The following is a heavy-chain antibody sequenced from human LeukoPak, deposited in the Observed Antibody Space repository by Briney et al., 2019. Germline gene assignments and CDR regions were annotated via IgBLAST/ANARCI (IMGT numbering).Heavy chain of an antibody. CDR2: INHSGST. CDR3: ARLSSSGFF. Sequence: SETLSLTCAVYGGSFSGYYWSWIRQPPGKGLEWIGEINHSGSTYYNPSLKSRVTISVDTSKNQFSLKLSSVTAADTAVYYCARLSSSGFFWGQGTLVTVSS. D-gene: IGHD3-22*01. CDR1: GGSFSGYY. J-gene: IGHJ4*02. V-gene: IGHV4-34*01.